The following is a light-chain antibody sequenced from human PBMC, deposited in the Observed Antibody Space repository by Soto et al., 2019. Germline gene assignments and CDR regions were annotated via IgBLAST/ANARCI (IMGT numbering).Light chain of an antibody. Sequence: AIPLTQSQSSLSASVPDRVPIXCRASQDIRNTLAWYQQKPGEAPKLLIFAASNLQSGVPSRFSGSGSVTDFTLAITGLQPEDFATYYCLQYYNFSWTFGQGTKVDIK. J-gene: IGKJ1*01. CDR1: QDIRNT. V-gene: IGKV1-6*01. CDR3: LQYYNFSWT. CDR2: AAS.